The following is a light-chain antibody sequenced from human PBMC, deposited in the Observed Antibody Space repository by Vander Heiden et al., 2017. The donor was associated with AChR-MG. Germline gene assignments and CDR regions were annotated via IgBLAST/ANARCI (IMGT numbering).Light chain of an antibody. V-gene: IGLV3-19*01. CDR1: SHRNYD. Sequence: SSALTQDPAVSVALGQTVRITCQGGSHRNYDASWYQQKPGQAPVLVIYGKNNRPSRMPDRFPGSSSGNTASLTITGAQAEDEADYYGNSRGSSGNHLPVRWVFGGGTKLTVL. CDR3: NSRGSSGNHLPVRWV. J-gene: IGLJ3*02. CDR2: GKN.